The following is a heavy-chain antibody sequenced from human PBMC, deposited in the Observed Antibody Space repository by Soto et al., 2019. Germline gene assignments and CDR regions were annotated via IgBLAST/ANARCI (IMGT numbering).Heavy chain of an antibody. V-gene: IGHV1-69*05. J-gene: IGHJ4*02. D-gene: IGHD2-15*01. CDR2: IIPMFGTA. Sequence: ASVKVSCKASGGTFSSYVISWVRQAPGHGLEWMGNIIPMFGTANYAQNFQGRVTITRDTSANTAYMELSSLRSEDTAVYYCARYYCSGSSCYYYFDYWGQGTLVTVSS. CDR3: ARYYCSGSSCYYYFDY. CDR1: GGTFSSYV.